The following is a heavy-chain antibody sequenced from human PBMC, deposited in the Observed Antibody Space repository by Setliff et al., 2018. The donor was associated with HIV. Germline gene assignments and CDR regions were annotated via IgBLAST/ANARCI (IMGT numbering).Heavy chain of an antibody. CDR3: ALLYPYSGYLGY. V-gene: IGHV4-4*08. Sequence: SETLSLTCTVSGGSINNYFWSWIRQAPGKGLVWLGYIYISGTTNYNPSLKGRVTMFLDTSKNQFSLKLTSVTAADTAIYYCALLYPYSGYLGYWGQGTLVTVS. CDR2: IYISGTT. J-gene: IGHJ4*02. D-gene: IGHD1-26*01. CDR1: GGSINNYF.